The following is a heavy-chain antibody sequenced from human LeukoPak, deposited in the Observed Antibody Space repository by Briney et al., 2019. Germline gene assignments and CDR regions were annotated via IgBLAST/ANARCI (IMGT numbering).Heavy chain of an antibody. CDR1: VGTFSSYA. CDR2: IIPIFGTA. D-gene: IGHD1-1*01. Sequence: GASVKVSCKASVGTFSSYAISWVRQAPGQGREWRGGIIPIFGTANYAQKFQGRVTITAEESTSTAYMELSSLRSEDTAVYYCARDDLRRIDDHYYYYLDVWGKGTTVTVSS. J-gene: IGHJ6*03. V-gene: IGHV1-69*13. CDR3: ARDDLRRIDDHYYYYLDV.